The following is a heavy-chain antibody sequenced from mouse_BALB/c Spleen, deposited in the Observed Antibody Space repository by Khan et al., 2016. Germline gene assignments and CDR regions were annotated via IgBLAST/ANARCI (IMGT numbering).Heavy chain of an antibody. V-gene: IGHV3-2*02. J-gene: IGHJ1*01. CDR3: ARFYYGSSYWYFDV. CDR2: ISYSGST. CDR1: GYSITSDYA. Sequence: EVQLQESGPGLVKPSQSLSLTCTVTGYSITSDYAWNWIRQFPGNKLEWMGYISYSGSTSYNPSLKSRISITRDKSKNQFFLQLNSVTTEDTATYYCARFYYGSSYWYFDVWGAGTTVTVSS. D-gene: IGHD1-1*01.